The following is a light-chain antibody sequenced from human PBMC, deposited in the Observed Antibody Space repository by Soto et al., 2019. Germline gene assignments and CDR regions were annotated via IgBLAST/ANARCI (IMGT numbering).Light chain of an antibody. CDR1: SSDVGGYNY. CDR2: EVS. J-gene: IGLJ1*01. Sequence: QSALTQPASVSGSPGQSITISCTGTSSDVGGYNYVSWYQQHPGKAPKLMIYEVSNRPSGVSNRFSGSKSGNTASLTISGLKDEAEDDYYCSSHTSSSTVFGNGTKVT. V-gene: IGLV2-14*01. CDR3: SSHTSSSTV.